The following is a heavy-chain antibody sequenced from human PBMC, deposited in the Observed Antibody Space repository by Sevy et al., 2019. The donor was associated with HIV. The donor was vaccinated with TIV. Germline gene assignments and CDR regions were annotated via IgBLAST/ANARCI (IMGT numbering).Heavy chain of an antibody. Sequence: GGSLRLSCAAFGFTVSSNAMAWVRLAPGKGLEWVSGLSAGGGFTYYADSVKGRFTISRDNSKNTLHLQMSSLGAEDTAVYYCATWGIVGRRVFDNWGQGTLVTVSS. CDR3: ATWGIVGRRVFDN. CDR1: GFTVSSNA. J-gene: IGHJ4*02. CDR2: LSAGGGFT. V-gene: IGHV3-23*01. D-gene: IGHD6-6*01.